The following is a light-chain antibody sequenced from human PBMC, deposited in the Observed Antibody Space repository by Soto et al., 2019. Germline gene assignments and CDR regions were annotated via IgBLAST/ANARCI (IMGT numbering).Light chain of an antibody. CDR2: GTS. CDR3: QQYKNWPLT. CDR1: QSVSSN. V-gene: IGKV3-15*01. J-gene: IGKJ4*01. Sequence: EIVMTQSPATLSVSPGERATLSCRASQSVSSNLAWYQQKPGQTPRLLIYGTSTRATGIPARFSGSGSVTEFTLTISSLQSEAFAVYYCQQYKNWPLTFGEGTKVEIK.